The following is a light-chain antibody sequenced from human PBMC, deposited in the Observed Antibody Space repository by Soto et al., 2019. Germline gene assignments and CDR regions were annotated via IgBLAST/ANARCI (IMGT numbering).Light chain of an antibody. J-gene: IGKJ4*01. CDR2: DAT. Sequence: DIQMTQSPSSLSASVGDRVTITCQASQDISDYLNWYQQKPGKAPKLLIYDATNLERGVPSRFSGSGSETDFTFTISALQPEDTATYYCQQYDNLPLTFGGGTKVEIK. CDR1: QDISDY. CDR3: QQYDNLPLT. V-gene: IGKV1-33*01.